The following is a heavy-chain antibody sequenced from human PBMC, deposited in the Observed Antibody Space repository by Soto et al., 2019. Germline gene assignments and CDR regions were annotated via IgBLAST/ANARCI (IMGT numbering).Heavy chain of an antibody. CDR1: GFSFSTRVVG. Sequence: GSGPTLVNPTQTLTLICTFSGFSFSTRVVGVGWFRQPPGKALEWLAHIFSNDDTRYSPSLQSRLTITKDTSKNQVFLTMTNMDPVDTATYFSAHKARYSYGSYYFDYWGLGTLVTVSS. V-gene: IGHV2-5*01. CDR3: AHKARYSYGSYYFDY. J-gene: IGHJ4*02. CDR2: IFSNDDT. D-gene: IGHD5-18*01.